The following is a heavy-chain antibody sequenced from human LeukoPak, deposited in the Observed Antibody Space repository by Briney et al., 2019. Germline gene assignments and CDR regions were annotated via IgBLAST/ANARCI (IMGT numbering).Heavy chain of an antibody. CDR1: GGSFSDYY. Sequence: SETLSLTCAVYGGSFSDYYWSWIRQPPGKGLEWIGEINHSGSTNYNPSLKSRVTISVDTSKNQFSLKLSSVTAADTAVYYCGSVPDIVVVPASYNWFDPWGQGTLVTVSS. J-gene: IGHJ5*02. CDR3: GSVPDIVVVPASYNWFDP. V-gene: IGHV4-34*01. CDR2: INHSGST. D-gene: IGHD2-2*01.